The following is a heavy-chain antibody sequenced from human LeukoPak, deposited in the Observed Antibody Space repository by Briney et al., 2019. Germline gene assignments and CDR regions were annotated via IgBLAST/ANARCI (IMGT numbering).Heavy chain of an antibody. Sequence: GGSLRLSCAASGFTFSSYAMHWVRQAPGKGLEWVAVISYDGSNKYYADSVKGRFTISRDNSKNTLYLQMNSLRAEDTAVYYCARGPSYYYDSSGSIDYWGQGTLVTVSS. CDR2: ISYDGSNK. V-gene: IGHV3-30*01. CDR3: ARGPSYYYDSSGSIDY. CDR1: GFTFSSYA. D-gene: IGHD3-22*01. J-gene: IGHJ4*02.